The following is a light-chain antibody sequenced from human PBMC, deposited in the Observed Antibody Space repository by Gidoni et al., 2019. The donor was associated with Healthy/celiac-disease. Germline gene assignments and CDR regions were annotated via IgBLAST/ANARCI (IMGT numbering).Light chain of an antibody. J-gene: IGLJ1*01. V-gene: IGLV3-1*01. CDR2: QDS. CDR3: QAWDSSTLYV. Sequence: SYELTQPPSVSVSPGQTASITCSADKLGDKYACWYQQKPGQSPVLVIYQDSKRPSGIPERFSGSNSGNTATLTISGTQAMDEADYYCQAWDSSTLYVFGTGTKVTV. CDR1: KLGDKY.